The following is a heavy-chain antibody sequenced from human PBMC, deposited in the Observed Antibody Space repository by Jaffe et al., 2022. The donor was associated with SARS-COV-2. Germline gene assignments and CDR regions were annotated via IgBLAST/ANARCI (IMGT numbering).Heavy chain of an antibody. CDR3: AKSPISVVLMVYATIPWFDP. CDR1: GFTFSSYG. D-gene: IGHD2-8*01. V-gene: IGHV3-30*18. CDR2: ISYDGSNK. J-gene: IGHJ5*02. Sequence: QVQLVESGGGVVQPGRSLRLSCAASGFTFSSYGMHWVRQAPGKGLEWVAVISYDGSNKYYADSVKGRFTISRDNSKNTLYLQMNSLRAEDTAVYYCAKSPISVVLMVYATIPWFDPWGQGTLVTVSS.